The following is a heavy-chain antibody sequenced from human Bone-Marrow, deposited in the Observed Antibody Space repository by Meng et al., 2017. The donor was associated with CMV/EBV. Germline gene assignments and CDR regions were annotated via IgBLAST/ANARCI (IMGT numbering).Heavy chain of an antibody. Sequence: GESLKISCAASGFTFSSYAMSWVRQAPGKGLEWVAVISYDGSNKYYADSVKGRFTVSRDNAKKTLYLHMNSLRREDTGVYYCAKDSSQWEPMFDAADIWGQGTVVTVSS. D-gene: IGHD1-26*01. CDR3: AKDSSQWEPMFDAADI. J-gene: IGHJ3*02. CDR2: ISYDGSNK. CDR1: GFTFSSYA. V-gene: IGHV3-30*04.